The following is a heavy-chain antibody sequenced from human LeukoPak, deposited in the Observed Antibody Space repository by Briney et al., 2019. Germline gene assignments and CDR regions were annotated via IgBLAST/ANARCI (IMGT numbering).Heavy chain of an antibody. D-gene: IGHD2-2*01. CDR3: ARTPEVFVVVPAATPRYFQH. V-gene: IGHV3-74*01. CDR1: GFTFSSYA. CDR2: INSDGSST. J-gene: IGHJ1*01. Sequence: PGGSLRLSCAASGFTFSSYAMSWVRQAPGKGLVWVSRINSDGSSTSYADSVKGRFTISRDNAKNTLYLQMNSLRAEDTAVYYCARTPEVFVVVPAATPRYFQHWGQGTLVTVSS.